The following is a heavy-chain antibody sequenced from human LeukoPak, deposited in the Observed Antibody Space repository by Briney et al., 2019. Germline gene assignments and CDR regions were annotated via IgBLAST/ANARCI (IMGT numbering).Heavy chain of an antibody. Sequence: PSETLSLTCTVSGGSISSSSYYWGWIRQPPGKGLEWIGEINHSGSTNYNPSLKSRVTISVDTSKNQFSLKLSSVTAADTAVYYCARGGDFLVVINPTINFDYWGQGTLVTVSS. CDR3: ARGGDFLVVINPTINFDY. J-gene: IGHJ4*02. V-gene: IGHV4-39*07. CDR1: GGSISSSSYY. CDR2: INHSGST. D-gene: IGHD3-22*01.